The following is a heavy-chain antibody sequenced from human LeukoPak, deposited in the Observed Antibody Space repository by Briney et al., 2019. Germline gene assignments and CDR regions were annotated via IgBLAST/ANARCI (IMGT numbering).Heavy chain of an antibody. CDR1: GGSLSSSNYY. CDR3: ARGTKGFGRIYLDS. V-gene: IGHV4-39*07. J-gene: IGHJ4*02. Sequence: SETLSLTCIVSGGSLSSSNYYWGWIRQPPGRELEWIGSIYYSGKTYYNPSLKSRVTISVDKSKNQFSLKLNSVTAADTAVYFCARGTKGFGRIYLDSWGQGTLVTVSS. D-gene: IGHD2/OR15-2a*01. CDR2: IYYSGKT.